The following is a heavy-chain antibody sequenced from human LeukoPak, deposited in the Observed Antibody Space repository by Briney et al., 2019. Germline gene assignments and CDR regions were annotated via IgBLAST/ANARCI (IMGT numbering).Heavy chain of an antibody. CDR2: IYYSGST. V-gene: IGHV4-39*01. J-gene: IGHJ4*02. CDR1: GGSISSSSSY. Sequence: SETLSPTCTVSGGSISSSSSYWGWIRQPPGKGLEWIGSIYYSGSTYYSPSLKSRVTISVDTSKNQFSLKLSSVTAADTAVYYCARHANIAAAGDYWGQGTLITVSS. D-gene: IGHD6-13*01. CDR3: ARHANIAAAGDY.